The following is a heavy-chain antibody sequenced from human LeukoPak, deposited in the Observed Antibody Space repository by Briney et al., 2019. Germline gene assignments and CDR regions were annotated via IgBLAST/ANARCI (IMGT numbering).Heavy chain of an antibody. V-gene: IGHV3-11*01. CDR3: ARVGVVRGVIIKRPEYGMDV. CDR2: ISSSGSTI. CDR1: GFTFSDYY. Sequence: GGSLRLSCAASGFTFSDYYMSWIRQAPGKGLEWVSYISSSGSTIYYADSVKGRFTISRDNAKNSLYLQMNSLRAEHTAVYYCARVGVVRGVIIKRPEYGMDVWGQGTTVTVSS. D-gene: IGHD3-10*01. J-gene: IGHJ6*02.